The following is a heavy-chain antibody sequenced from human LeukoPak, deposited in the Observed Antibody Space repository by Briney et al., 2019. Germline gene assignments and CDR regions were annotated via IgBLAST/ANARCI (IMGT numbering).Heavy chain of an antibody. CDR2: IIPIFGTA. D-gene: IGHD3-22*01. CDR1: GGTFSSYA. J-gene: IGHJ4*02. CDR3: AALPYYYDSSWSDY. Sequence: RASVKVSCKASGGTFSSYAISWVRQAPGQGLEWMGGIIPIFGTANYAQKFQGRVTITADESTSTAYMELSSLRSEDTAVYYCAALPYYYDSSWSDYWGQGTLVTVSS. V-gene: IGHV1-69*13.